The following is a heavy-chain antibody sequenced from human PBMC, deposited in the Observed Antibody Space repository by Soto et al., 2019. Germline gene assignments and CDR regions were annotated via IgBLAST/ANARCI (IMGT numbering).Heavy chain of an antibody. Sequence: ASVKVSCKASGYTFTNYDVTWVLQAPGQGLEWMGWISTSTGNTNYAQKLQGRVTMTTDTSASTAYMELRSLRSDDTAVYYCARGEGMAARHDGYDIWGQGTMVTV. J-gene: IGHJ3*02. D-gene: IGHD6-6*01. CDR3: ARGEGMAARHDGYDI. CDR2: ISTSTGNT. V-gene: IGHV1-18*04. CDR1: GYTFTNYD.